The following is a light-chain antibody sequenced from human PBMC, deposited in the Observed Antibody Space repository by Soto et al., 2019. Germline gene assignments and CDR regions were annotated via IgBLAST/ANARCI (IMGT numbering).Light chain of an antibody. V-gene: IGLV1-36*01. CDR2: YDD. CDR1: SSNIGNNA. CDR3: AAWDDSLNGVV. Sequence: QSVLTQPPSVSAAPRQRVTISCSGSSSNIGNNAVNWYQQLPGKAPKLLIYYDDLLPSGVSDRCSGSKSGTSASLAISGLQSEDEADYYCAAWDDSLNGVVFGGGTKLTVL. J-gene: IGLJ2*01.